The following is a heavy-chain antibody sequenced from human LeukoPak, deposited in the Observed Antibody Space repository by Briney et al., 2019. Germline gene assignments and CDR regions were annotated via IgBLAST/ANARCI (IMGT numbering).Heavy chain of an antibody. D-gene: IGHD3-9*01. CDR1: GGSISSYY. Sequence: SETLSLTCTVSGGSISSYYWSWIRQPPGKGLEWIGYIYYSGSTNYNPSLKSRVTISVDTSKNQFSLKLSSVTAADTAVYYCAGGDYYDILTGYPPSFDYWGQGTLVTVSS. V-gene: IGHV4-59*01. J-gene: IGHJ4*02. CDR3: AGGDYYDILTGYPPSFDY. CDR2: IYYSGST.